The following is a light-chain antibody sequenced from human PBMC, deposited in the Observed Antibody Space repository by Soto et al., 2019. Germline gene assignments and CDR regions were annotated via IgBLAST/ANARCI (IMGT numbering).Light chain of an antibody. CDR2: DIS. V-gene: IGLV2-8*01. J-gene: IGLJ2*01. CDR3: SSYAGGNNLI. Sequence: QSVLTQPASVSGSPGQSITISCTGTSSDVGGYNYVSWYQQHPGKAPKLMISDISERPSGVPDRFSGSKSGNTASLTVSGLQAEDEADYFCSSYAGGNNLIFGGGTKLTVL. CDR1: SSDVGGYNY.